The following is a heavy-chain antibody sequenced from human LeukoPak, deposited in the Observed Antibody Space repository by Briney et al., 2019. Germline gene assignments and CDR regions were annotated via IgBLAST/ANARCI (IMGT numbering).Heavy chain of an antibody. V-gene: IGHV3-23*01. CDR3: AKDHRYSSGWSLHY. Sequence: GGSLRLSCAASGFTFSSYAMSWVRQAPGKGLEWVSAISGSGGSTYYADSVKGRFTISRDNSKNTLYLQMNSLRAEDTAVYYCAKDHRYSSGWSLHYWGQGTLVTVSS. J-gene: IGHJ4*02. CDR2: ISGSGGST. D-gene: IGHD6-19*01. CDR1: GFTFSSYA.